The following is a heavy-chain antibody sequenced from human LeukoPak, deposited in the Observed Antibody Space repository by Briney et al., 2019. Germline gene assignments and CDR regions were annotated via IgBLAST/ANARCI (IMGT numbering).Heavy chain of an antibody. V-gene: IGHV1-24*01. J-gene: IGHJ4*02. CDR1: GYTLTELS. Sequence: GASVKVSCKVSGYTLTELSMHWVRQAPGKGLEWMGGFDPEDGETIYAQKFQGRVTMTEDTSTDTAYVELSSLRSEDTAVYYCATRGSSSWEYYFDYWGQGTLVTVSS. D-gene: IGHD6-13*01. CDR2: FDPEDGET. CDR3: ATRGSSSWEYYFDY.